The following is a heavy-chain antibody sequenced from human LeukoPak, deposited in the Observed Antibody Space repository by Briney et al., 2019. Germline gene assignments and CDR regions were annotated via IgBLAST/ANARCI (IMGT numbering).Heavy chain of an antibody. CDR3: ASRETSYGAYRH. V-gene: IGHV4-61*02. Sequence: SETLSLTCTVSGGSISSGSYYWSWIRQPAGKGLEWIGRIYTSGSTYYNPSLKSRVTISVDTSKNQFSLKLSSVTAADTAVYYCASRETSYGAYRHWGQGSLVTVSS. CDR2: IYTSGST. D-gene: IGHD4-17*01. J-gene: IGHJ4*02. CDR1: GGSISSGSYY.